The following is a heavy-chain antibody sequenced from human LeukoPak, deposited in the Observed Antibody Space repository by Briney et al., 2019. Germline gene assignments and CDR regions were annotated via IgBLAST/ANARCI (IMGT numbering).Heavy chain of an antibody. CDR2: IYSGGST. J-gene: IGHJ1*01. V-gene: IGHV3-53*01. Sequence: PGGSLRLSCAASGFTFSSYAMSWVRQAPGKGLEWVSVIYSGGSTYYADSVKGRFTISRDKSKNTLYLQMNSLRAEDTAVYFCAREEDYGVMWRVFQHWGQGTPVTVSS. CDR3: AREEDYGVMWRVFQH. CDR1: GFTFSSYA. D-gene: IGHD4-17*01.